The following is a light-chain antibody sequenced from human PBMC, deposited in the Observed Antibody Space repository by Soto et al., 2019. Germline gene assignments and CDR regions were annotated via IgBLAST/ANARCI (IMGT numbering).Light chain of an antibody. V-gene: IGLV7-43*01. CDR1: TGAVTSNYY. CDR3: LLYYGGVHV. J-gene: IGLJ2*01. Sequence: QAVVTQEPSVTVSPGGTVTLTCASSTGAVTSNYYPSWFQQKPGQAPRALFYSISNKHSWTPARFSGSLLVGKAALTLSDVQPADEADYYCLLYYGGVHVFGGGTKLTVL. CDR2: SIS.